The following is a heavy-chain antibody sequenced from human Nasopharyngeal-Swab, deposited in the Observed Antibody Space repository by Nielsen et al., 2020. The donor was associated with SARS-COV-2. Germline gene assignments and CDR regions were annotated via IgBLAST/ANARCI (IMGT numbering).Heavy chain of an antibody. CDR1: GFTFNNYW. D-gene: IGHD3-16*01. V-gene: IGHV3-74*01. CDR2: INGEESRT. CDR3: ARDPHGVRGAMQDAFDL. J-gene: IGHJ3*01. Sequence: GGSLRLSCAVSGFTFNNYWMHWVRQAPGKGLVWVSRINGEESRTNYADSVKGRFTISRDNAKNTLYLQMNSLRADDAAMYYCARDPHGVRGAMQDAFDLWGQGTMVTVSS.